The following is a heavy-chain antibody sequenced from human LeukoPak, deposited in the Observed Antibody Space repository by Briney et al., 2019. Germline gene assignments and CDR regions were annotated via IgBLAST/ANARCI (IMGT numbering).Heavy chain of an antibody. D-gene: IGHD1-14*01. CDR1: GFTFSSYS. J-gene: IGHJ4*02. Sequence: GRSLRLSCAASGFTFSSYSMHWVRQAPGKGLEWVAVISYDGSNKYYADSVKGRFTISRDNSKNTLYLQMNSLRAEDTAVYYCAKDPPDKWGQGTLVTVSS. V-gene: IGHV3-30*18. CDR2: ISYDGSNK. CDR3: AKDPPDK.